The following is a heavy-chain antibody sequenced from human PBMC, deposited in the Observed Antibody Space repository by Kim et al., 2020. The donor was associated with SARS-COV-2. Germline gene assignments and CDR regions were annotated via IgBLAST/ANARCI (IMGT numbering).Heavy chain of an antibody. CDR1: GFTFSSYG. J-gene: IGHJ6*02. CDR2: ISYDGSNK. V-gene: IGHV3-30*18. CDR3: ANGYCSGGSCYSRTYYYYGMDG. D-gene: IGHD2-15*01. Sequence: GGSLRLSCAASGFTFSSYGMHWVRQAPGKGLEWVAVISYDGSNKYYADSVKGRFTISRDNSKNTLYLQMNSLRAEDTAVYYCANGYCSGGSCYSRTYYYYGMDGRGQATPATVSS.